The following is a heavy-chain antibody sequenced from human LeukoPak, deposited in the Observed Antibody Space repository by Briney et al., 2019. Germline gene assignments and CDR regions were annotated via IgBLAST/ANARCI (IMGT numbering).Heavy chain of an antibody. CDR2: IYAGGTT. D-gene: IGHD5-18*01. V-gene: IGHV3-53*01. J-gene: IGHJ6*02. CDR1: DFTVSSNY. CDR3: ARVAAMVETYYYGMDV. Sequence: GGSLRLSCAASDFTVSSNYMSWVRQAPGKGLEWVSIIYAGGTTYYADSVKGRFTISRDNSKNTLYLQMNSLRAEDTAVYYCARVAAMVETYYYGMDVWGQGTTVTVSS.